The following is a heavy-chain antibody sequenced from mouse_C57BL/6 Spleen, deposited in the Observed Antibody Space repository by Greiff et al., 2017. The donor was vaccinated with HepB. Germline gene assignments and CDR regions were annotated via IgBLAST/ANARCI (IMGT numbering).Heavy chain of an antibody. CDR2: INYDGSST. V-gene: IGHV5-16*01. J-gene: IGHJ2*01. Sequence: EVNVVESEGGLVQPGSSMKLSCTASGFTFSDYYMAWVRQVPEKGLEWVANINYDGSSTYYLDSLKSRFIISRDNAKNILYLQMSSLKSEDTATYYCARDQRDYYGSSLDYWGQGTTLTVSS. CDR3: ARDQRDYYGSSLDY. D-gene: IGHD1-1*01. CDR1: GFTFSDYY.